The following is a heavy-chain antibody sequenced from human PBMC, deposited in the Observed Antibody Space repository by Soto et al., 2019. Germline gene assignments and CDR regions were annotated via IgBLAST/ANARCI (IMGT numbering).Heavy chain of an antibody. J-gene: IGHJ4*02. D-gene: IGHD3-22*01. Sequence: QVQLVQSGAEVKKPGASVKVSCKTSGHTFINYGFTWVRQAPGQGLEWMGWISAYSGNTNYAQNLQGRLTMTTDTSTSTAYLELRSLRSDDTAVYYCARHYDSSRYYYYLDYWGQGTLVTVSS. CDR3: ARHYDSSRYYYYLDY. CDR2: ISAYSGNT. V-gene: IGHV1-18*01. CDR1: GHTFINYG.